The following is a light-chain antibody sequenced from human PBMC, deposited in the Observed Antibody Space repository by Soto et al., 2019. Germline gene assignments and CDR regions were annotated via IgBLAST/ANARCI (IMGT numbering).Light chain of an antibody. J-gene: IGLJ3*02. CDR3: AAWDDNLNGPL. CDR2: SDD. CDR1: NSNIGSYS. V-gene: IGLV1-44*01. Sequence: QSALTQPPSLSGTPGQRVTISCSGSNSNIGSYSVNWYQHFPGTAPKILIYSDDERPSGVPARFSGAKSGTSASLAISGLQSEDEAEYYCAAWDDNLNGPLFGGGTKLTVL.